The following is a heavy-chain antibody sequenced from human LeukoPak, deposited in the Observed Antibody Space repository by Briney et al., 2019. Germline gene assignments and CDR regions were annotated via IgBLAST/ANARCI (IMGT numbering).Heavy chain of an antibody. CDR2: IKQDGSEK. D-gene: IGHD2-15*01. CDR3: ARILLYCSGGSCYSNYFDY. Sequence: GGSLRLSCAASGFTFSSYWMTWVRQAPGKGLEWVANIKQDGSEKYYVDSVKGRFTISRDNAKNSLYLQMNSLRAEDTAVYYCARILLYCSGGSCYSNYFDYWGQGTLVTVSS. J-gene: IGHJ4*02. CDR1: GFTFSSYW. V-gene: IGHV3-7*02.